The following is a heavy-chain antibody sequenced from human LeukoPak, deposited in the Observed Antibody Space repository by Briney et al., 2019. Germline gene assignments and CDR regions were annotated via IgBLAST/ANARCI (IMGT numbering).Heavy chain of an antibody. D-gene: IGHD3-22*01. CDR1: GYTFTSYG. J-gene: IGHJ4*02. CDR3: AREQLRVVVISGPGDY. Sequence: SVKVSCKASGYTFTSYGISWVRQAPGQGLEWMGGIIPIFGTANYAQKFQGRVTITADKSTSTAYMELSSLRSEDTAVYYCAREQLRVVVISGPGDYWGQGTLVTVSS. CDR2: IIPIFGTA. V-gene: IGHV1-69*06.